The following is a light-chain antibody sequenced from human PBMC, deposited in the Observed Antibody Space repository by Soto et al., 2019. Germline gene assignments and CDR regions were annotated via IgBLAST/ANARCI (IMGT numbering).Light chain of an antibody. V-gene: IGLV1-47*02. CDR3: AAWDDSLSGPV. J-gene: IGLJ2*01. CDR2: SNS. Sequence: QAVVTQPPSASGTPGQRVTISCSGSSSNIGSNYVYWYQQLPGTAPKLLIYSNSQRPSGVPDRFSGSNSGTSASLAISGLRSEDEADYYCAAWDDSLSGPVFGGGTKLTVL. CDR1: SSNIGSNY.